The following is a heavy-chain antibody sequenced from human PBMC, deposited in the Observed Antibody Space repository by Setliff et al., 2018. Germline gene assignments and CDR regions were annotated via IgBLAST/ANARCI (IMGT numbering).Heavy chain of an antibody. J-gene: IGHJ4*02. CDR2: INHSGTT. V-gene: IGHV4-34*01. CDR1: GVSFSDYY. D-gene: IGHD3-3*01. CDR3: RFWSGYYKNDY. Sequence: SETLSLTCTVYGVSFSDYYWGWVRQSTGKGLDWIGEINHSGTTNYDPSLEGRIPISVDTSKRQFSLKLTSVTAADMAVYYCRFWSGYYKNDYWAQGTLVTVSS.